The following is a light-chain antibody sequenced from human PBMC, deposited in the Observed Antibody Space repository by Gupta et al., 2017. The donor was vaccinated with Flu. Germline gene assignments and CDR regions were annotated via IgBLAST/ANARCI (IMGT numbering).Light chain of an antibody. V-gene: IGKV1-39*01. Sequence: DRATVACWPRHMSNNYLSWYQQPPVKSPKIMIYGAWRGKSGVLSRFRGSGTLTHFPVVVCSLQPKVFANYYCQQKDTTPWTFGQGTKVEIK. CDR3: QQKDTTPWT. CDR2: GAW. CDR1: HMSNNY. J-gene: IGKJ1*01.